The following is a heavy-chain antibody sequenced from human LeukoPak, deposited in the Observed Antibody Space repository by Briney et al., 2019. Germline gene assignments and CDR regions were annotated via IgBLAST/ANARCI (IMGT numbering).Heavy chain of an antibody. CDR1: GGSISSGDYY. J-gene: IGHJ6*03. V-gene: IGHV4-30-4*08. CDR2: IYYSGST. CDR3: ARRYCSSTSCYGYYYYYYYMDV. Sequence: SETLSLTCTVSGGSISSGDYYWSWIRQPPGKVLEWIGYIYYSGSTYYNPSLKSRVTISVDASKNQFSLKLSSLTAADTAVYYCARRYCSSTSCYGYYYYYYYMDVWGKGTTVTVSS. D-gene: IGHD2-2*01.